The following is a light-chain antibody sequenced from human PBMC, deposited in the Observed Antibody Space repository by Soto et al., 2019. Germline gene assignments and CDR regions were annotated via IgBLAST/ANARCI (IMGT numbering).Light chain of an antibody. CDR1: QSVSSY. V-gene: IGKV3-11*01. Sequence: IVLTQSPGTLSVSPGERATLSCRASQSVSSYLAWYQQKPGQAPRLLIYDASNRATGIPDRFSGSGSETDFTLTITRLEPEDFAVYYCQQRSNWLLTFGGGTKVDIK. J-gene: IGKJ4*01. CDR3: QQRSNWLLT. CDR2: DAS.